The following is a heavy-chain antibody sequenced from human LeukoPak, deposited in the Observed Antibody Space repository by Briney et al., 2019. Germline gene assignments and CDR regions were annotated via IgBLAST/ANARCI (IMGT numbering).Heavy chain of an antibody. Sequence: PGGSLRLSCTGSGFTLGDYALSWVRQAPGKGLEGIGSIRSDAYGGSTQYAASVTGRFTISRDDSDNIVYLQMNSLQTDDTAVYYCTRDEKQSYFDTTAYWTLFDYWGQGTLVTVSS. CDR1: GFTLGDYA. D-gene: IGHD3-22*01. J-gene: IGHJ4*02. CDR3: TRDEKQSYFDTTAYWTLFDY. V-gene: IGHV3-49*04. CDR2: IRSDAYGGST.